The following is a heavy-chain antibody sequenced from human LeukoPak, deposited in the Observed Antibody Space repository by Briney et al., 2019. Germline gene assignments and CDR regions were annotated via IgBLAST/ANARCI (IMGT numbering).Heavy chain of an antibody. J-gene: IGHJ6*02. CDR3: ARIYCSSTSCYKKAYYGMDV. CDR1: GGSFSGYY. V-gene: IGHV4-34*01. D-gene: IGHD2-2*02. Sequence: SETLSLTCAVYGGSFSGYYWSWIRQPPGKGLEWIGEINHSGSTNYNPSLKSRVTISVDTSKNQFSLKLSSVTAADTAVYYCARIYCSSTSCYKKAYYGMDVWGQGTTVTVSS. CDR2: INHSGST.